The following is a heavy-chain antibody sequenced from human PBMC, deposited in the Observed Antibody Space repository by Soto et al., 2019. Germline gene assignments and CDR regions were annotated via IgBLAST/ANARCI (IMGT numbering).Heavy chain of an antibody. CDR3: ARGPWVGATNHETSYCYYGMDV. Sequence: GESLKISCKGSGYSFTSYWISWVRQMPGKGLEWMGRIDPSDSYTNYSPSFQGHVTISADKSISTAYLQWSSLKASDTAMYYCARGPWVGATNHETSYCYYGMDVWGQGTTVTVSS. CDR2: IDPSDSYT. CDR1: GYSFTSYW. D-gene: IGHD1-26*01. J-gene: IGHJ6*02. V-gene: IGHV5-10-1*01.